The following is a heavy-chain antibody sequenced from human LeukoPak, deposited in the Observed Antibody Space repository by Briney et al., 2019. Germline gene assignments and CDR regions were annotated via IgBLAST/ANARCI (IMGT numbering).Heavy chain of an antibody. CDR2: ISPYRGNT. CDR3: ARDGGYSNGFDAYDI. Sequence: GASAKVSCKASGYTFTAYYIHWVRQAPGQGLEWMGWISPYRGNTDYAQKLQGRVTLTRDTSINTVYLELSSLRPDDTAVYYFARDGGYSNGFDAYDIWGQGTMVTVSS. V-gene: IGHV1-2*02. J-gene: IGHJ3*02. D-gene: IGHD6-25*01. CDR1: GYTFTAYY.